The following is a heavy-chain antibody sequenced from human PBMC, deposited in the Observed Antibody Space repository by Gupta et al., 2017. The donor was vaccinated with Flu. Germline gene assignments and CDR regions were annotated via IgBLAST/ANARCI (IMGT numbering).Heavy chain of an antibody. J-gene: IGHJ2*01. CDR3: ARGGYFDL. V-gene: IGHV3-7*01. CDR1: GFTFRSYW. Sequence: GFTFRSYWMSWVRQAPGKGLESVASINQDGSEKYYVDSVKGRFTISRDNAKNSLYLQMNSLRADDTAVYYCARGGYFDLWGRGTLVTVSS. CDR2: INQDGSEK.